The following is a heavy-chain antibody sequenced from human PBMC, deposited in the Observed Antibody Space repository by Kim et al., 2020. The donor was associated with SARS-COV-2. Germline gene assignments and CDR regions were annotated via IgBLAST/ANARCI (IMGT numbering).Heavy chain of an antibody. Sequence: SLTSRVTISVDTSKNQFSLKLSSVTAADTAVYYCARGLPRFYYDSSGYSNWGQGTLVTVSS. D-gene: IGHD3-22*01. V-gene: IGHV4-34*13. J-gene: IGHJ4*02. CDR3: ARGLPRFYYDSSGYSN.